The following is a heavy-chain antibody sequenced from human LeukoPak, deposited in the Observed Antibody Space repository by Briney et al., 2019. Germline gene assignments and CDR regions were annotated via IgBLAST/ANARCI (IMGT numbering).Heavy chain of an antibody. CDR2: IFYSGST. D-gene: IGHD5-12*01. V-gene: IGHV4-59*08. Sequence: SETLSLTCTVSGGSISSYYWSWIRQPPGKGLEWIGYIFYSGSTSYNPSLKSRVTISVDTSKNQFSLKLSSVTAADTAVYYCARGARLGPIVASWILAEHFDYWGQGTLVTVSS. J-gene: IGHJ4*02. CDR3: ARGARLGPIVASWILAEHFDY. CDR1: GGSISSYY.